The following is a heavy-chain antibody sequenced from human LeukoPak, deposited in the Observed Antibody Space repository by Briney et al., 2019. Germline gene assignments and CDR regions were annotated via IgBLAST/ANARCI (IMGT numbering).Heavy chain of an antibody. D-gene: IGHD5-18*01. CDR2: IDSDGYST. J-gene: IGHJ3*01. CDR3: TTLRPYIQPR. Sequence: GGSLRLSCAASRFTFNTYWMHWVRQAPGKGLVWVSRIDSDGYSTAYADSVKGRFTISRDNAKNTLYLQMNSLKTEDTAVYYCTTLRPYIQPRWGQGTMVTVSS. V-gene: IGHV3-74*01. CDR1: RFTFNTYW.